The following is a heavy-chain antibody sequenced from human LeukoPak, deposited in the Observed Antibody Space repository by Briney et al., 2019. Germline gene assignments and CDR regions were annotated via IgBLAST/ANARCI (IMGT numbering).Heavy chain of an antibody. CDR2: IYHSGST. V-gene: IGHV4-38-2*02. CDR1: GYSISSGYY. J-gene: IGHJ4*02. D-gene: IGHD3-22*01. CDR3: ARYDSSGRYFDY. Sequence: SETLSLTCTVSGYSISSGYYWGWIRQPPGKGLEWIGSIYHSGSTYYNPSLKSRVTISVDTSKNQFSLKLSSVTAADTAVYYCARYDSSGRYFDYWGQGTLVTVSS.